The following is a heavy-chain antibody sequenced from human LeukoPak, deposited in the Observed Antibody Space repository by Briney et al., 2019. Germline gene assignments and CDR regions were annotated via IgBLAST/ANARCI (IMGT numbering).Heavy chain of an antibody. CDR1: GGSISSSSYY. D-gene: IGHD3-22*01. CDR2: IYYSGST. Sequence: SETLSLTCTVSGGSISSSSYYWGWIRQPPGKGLEWIGSIYYSGSTYYNPSLKSRVTTSVDTSKNQFSLKLSSVTAADTAVYYCARHRSYYDSSGYSPKFGYWGQGTLVTVSS. J-gene: IGHJ4*02. CDR3: ARHRSYYDSSGYSPKFGY. V-gene: IGHV4-39*01.